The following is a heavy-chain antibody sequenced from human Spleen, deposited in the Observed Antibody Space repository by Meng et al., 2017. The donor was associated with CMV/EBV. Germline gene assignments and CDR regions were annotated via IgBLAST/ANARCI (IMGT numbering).Heavy chain of an antibody. Sequence: GGPLRLSCAASGFTFTTFSVHWVRQAPGKGLEWVADISYDGNDKYYADSVKGRFTISRDNSKNTLYLQMNGLRAEDSAVYFCAREGYALGRFGAFDIWGQGTMVTVSS. CDR3: AREGYALGRFGAFDI. CDR2: ISYDGNDK. J-gene: IGHJ3*02. D-gene: IGHD2-2*01. CDR1: GFTFTTFS. V-gene: IGHV3-30*04.